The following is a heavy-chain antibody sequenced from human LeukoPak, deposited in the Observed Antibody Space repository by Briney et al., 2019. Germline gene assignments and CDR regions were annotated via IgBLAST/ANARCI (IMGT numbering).Heavy chain of an antibody. Sequence: SETLSLTCTVSGDSFIGSYWSWIRQAPGKGLEWIGYIYYPVDTNYNPSLHSRVTISADVSKKQFSLRLTSMTAADTAVYYCARRRYFDSTGYNPTYYFDNWGQGLLVTVSS. CDR1: GDSFIGSY. V-gene: IGHV4-59*01. CDR2: IYYPVDT. D-gene: IGHD3-22*01. CDR3: ARRRYFDSTGYNPTYYFDN. J-gene: IGHJ4*02.